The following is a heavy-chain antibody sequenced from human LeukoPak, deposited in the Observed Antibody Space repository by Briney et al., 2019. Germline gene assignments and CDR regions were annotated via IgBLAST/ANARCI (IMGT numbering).Heavy chain of an antibody. Sequence: SETLSLTCTVSGGSINSGTYYWSWIRQPAGKGLEWIGRMYSSGSTNYNPSLNSRVTISGDTSKNQFSLKLSSVTAADTAVYYCARETYRSGPWYWFDPWGQGTLVTVSS. D-gene: IGHD6-19*01. CDR2: MYSSGST. CDR3: ARETYRSGPWYWFDP. J-gene: IGHJ5*02. V-gene: IGHV4-61*02. CDR1: GGSINSGTYY.